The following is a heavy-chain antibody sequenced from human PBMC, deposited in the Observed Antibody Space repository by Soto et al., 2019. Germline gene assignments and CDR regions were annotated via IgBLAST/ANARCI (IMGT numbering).Heavy chain of an antibody. CDR2: ISAYNGNT. CDR3: ARLDWNYKYYYGMDV. V-gene: IGHV1-18*01. CDR1: GYTFTSYG. D-gene: IGHD1-7*01. Sequence: QVQLVQSGAEVKKPGASVKVSCKASGYTFTSYGISWVRQAPGQGLEWMGWISAYNGNTNYAQKLQGRVTMTTDTFTSPAYMELRSLRSDDTAVYYCARLDWNYKYYYGMDVWGQGTTVTVSS. J-gene: IGHJ6*02.